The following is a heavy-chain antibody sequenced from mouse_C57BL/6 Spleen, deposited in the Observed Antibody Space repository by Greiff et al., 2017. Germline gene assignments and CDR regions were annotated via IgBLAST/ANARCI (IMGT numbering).Heavy chain of an antibody. CDR2: IYPGDGDT. CDR1: GYAFSSSW. V-gene: IGHV1-82*01. Sequence: VQLQQSGPELVKPGASVKISCKASGYAFSSSWMNWVKQRPGKGLEWIGRIYPGDGDTNYNGKFKGKATLTADKSSSTAYMQLSSLTSEDSAVYFCAKDYGYDGSYWGQGTTLTVSS. D-gene: IGHD2-2*01. J-gene: IGHJ2*01. CDR3: AKDYGYDGSY.